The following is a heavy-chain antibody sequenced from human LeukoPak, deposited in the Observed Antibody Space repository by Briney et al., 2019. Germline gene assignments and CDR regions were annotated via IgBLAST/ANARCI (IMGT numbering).Heavy chain of an antibody. Sequence: GGSLRLSCAASGFTFSSYWMSWVRQAPGKGLEWVANIKQDGSEEYYVDSVKGRFTISRDNAKNSLYLQVNSLTAEDTAVYYCARLLSNYYYYYMDVWGKGTTVTVSS. CDR3: ARLLSNYYYYYMDV. CDR2: IKQDGSEE. D-gene: IGHD2/OR15-2a*01. V-gene: IGHV3-7*01. CDR1: GFTFSSYW. J-gene: IGHJ6*03.